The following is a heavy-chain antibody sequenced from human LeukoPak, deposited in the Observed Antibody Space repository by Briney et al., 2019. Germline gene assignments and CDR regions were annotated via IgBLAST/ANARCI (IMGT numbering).Heavy chain of an antibody. J-gene: IGHJ4*02. CDR3: ARGVSRTVPLAY. CDR1: AYTFTIYY. V-gene: IGHV1-46*01. CDR2: INPSGGST. Sequence: ASVKVSFTAAAYTFTIYYMHWVRQAPGQGLGWMGIINPSGGSTSYAQKFQGRVTMTRDTSTSTVYMELSSLRSEDTAVYYCARGVSRTVPLAYWGQGTLVTVSS. D-gene: IGHD2-2*01.